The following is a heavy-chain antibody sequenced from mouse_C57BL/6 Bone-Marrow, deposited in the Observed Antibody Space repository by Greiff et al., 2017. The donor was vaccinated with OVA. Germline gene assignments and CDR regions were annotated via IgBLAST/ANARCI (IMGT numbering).Heavy chain of an antibody. D-gene: IGHD2-3*01. CDR2: SSNKANDYTT. CDR1: GFTFSDFY. V-gene: IGHV7-1*01. CDR3: ARDGDDGYYDY. J-gene: IGHJ2*01. Sequence: EVHLVESGGGLVQSGRSLRLSCATSGFTFSDFYMEWVRQAPGKGLEWIAASSNKANDYTTEYSASVKGRFIVSRDTSQSILYLQMNALRAEDTAIYYCARDGDDGYYDYWGQGTTLTVSS.